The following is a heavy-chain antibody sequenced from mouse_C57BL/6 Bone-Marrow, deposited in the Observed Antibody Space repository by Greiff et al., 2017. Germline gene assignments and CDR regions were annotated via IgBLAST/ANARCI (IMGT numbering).Heavy chain of an antibody. CDR2: IWTGGGT. V-gene: IGHV2-9-1*01. D-gene: IGHD3-2*02. CDR1: GFSLTSYA. Sequence: VKLMESGPGLVAPSQSLSITCTVSGFSLTSYAISWVRQPPGKGLEWLGVIWTGGGTNYNSALKSRLSISKDNSKSQVFLKMNSLQTEDTARYYCARRAAQATGAMDYWGQGTSVTVSS. J-gene: IGHJ4*01. CDR3: ARRAAQATGAMDY.